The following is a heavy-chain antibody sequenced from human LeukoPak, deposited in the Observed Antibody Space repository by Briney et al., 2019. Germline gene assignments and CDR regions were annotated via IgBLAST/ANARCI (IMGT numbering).Heavy chain of an antibody. V-gene: IGHV3-23*01. CDR2: IRGSGDST. J-gene: IGHJ4*02. CDR1: GFTFSNYA. D-gene: IGHD1-1*01. CDR3: AKDNYHATSGTFDY. Sequence: GGSLRLSCAASGFTFSNYAMSWVRQAPGKGLEWVSGIRGSGDSTYFADSVKGRFTISRDNSKNTVYLQMNRLRAEDTAVYYCAKDNYHATSGTFDYWGQGTLVTVSS.